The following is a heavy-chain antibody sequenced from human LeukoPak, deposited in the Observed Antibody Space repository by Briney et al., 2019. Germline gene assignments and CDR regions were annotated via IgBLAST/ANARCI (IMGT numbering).Heavy chain of an antibody. J-gene: IGHJ4*02. CDR1: GGSFSGYY. CDR2: IYYSGST. V-gene: IGHV4-59*08. Sequence: SETLSLTCAVYGGSFSGYYWSWIRQPPGKGLEWIGYIYYSGSTNYNPSLKSRVTISVDTSKNQFSLKLSSVTAADTAVYYCARTGCSGGSCYSDYWGQGTLVTVSS. CDR3: ARTGCSGGSCYSDY. D-gene: IGHD2-15*01.